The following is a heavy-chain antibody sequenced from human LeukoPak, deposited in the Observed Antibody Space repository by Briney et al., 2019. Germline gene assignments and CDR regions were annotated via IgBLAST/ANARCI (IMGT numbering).Heavy chain of an antibody. CDR1: GGSISSYY. D-gene: IGHD5-18*01. J-gene: IGHJ4*02. CDR2: IYYSGTT. CDR3: AIVSVYSYGDPLDY. V-gene: IGHV4-59*01. Sequence: SETLSVTCTVSGGSISSYYWSWIRQPPGKGLEWIGYIYYSGTTNYNPSRMSLVTISVHTSKYQYSLKLSSVTAADTAVYYCAIVSVYSYGDPLDYWGQGTLVTVSS.